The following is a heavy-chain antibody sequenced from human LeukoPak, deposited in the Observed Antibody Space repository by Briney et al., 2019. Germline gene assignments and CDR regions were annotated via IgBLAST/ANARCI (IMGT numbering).Heavy chain of an antibody. J-gene: IGHJ4*02. Sequence: PGGSLRLSCAASGFTFSSHGMHWVRQAPGKGLEWVAVISYDENNKYYADSVKGRFTISRDNSKNTVYLQMNSLRAGDTAVYYCARGDHGPDYWGQGTLVTVSS. CDR1: GFTFSSHG. D-gene: IGHD2-21*01. V-gene: IGHV3-30*03. CDR3: ARGDHGPDY. CDR2: ISYDENNK.